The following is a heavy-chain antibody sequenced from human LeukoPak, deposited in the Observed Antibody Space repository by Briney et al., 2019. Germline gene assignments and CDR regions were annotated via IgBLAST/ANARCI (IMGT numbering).Heavy chain of an antibody. CDR2: IRSKTDGGTT. Sequence: GGSLRLSCEASGFTFSNAWMSWVRQAPGKGLEWVGRIRSKTDGGTTDYATPVKGRFIISRDDSRNTLYLQMNSLKTKDTALYYCSTWADLYDYWGQGTLVTVSS. CDR3: STWADLYDY. CDR1: GFTFSNAW. V-gene: IGHV3-15*01. J-gene: IGHJ4*02.